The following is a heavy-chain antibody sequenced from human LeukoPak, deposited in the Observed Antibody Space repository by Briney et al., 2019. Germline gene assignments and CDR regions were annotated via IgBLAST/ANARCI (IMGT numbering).Heavy chain of an antibody. CDR2: IRYDGSNK. J-gene: IGHJ6*02. CDR3: ARVLLRSYYGMDV. CDR1: GFTFSSYG. Sequence: PGGSLRLSCAASGFTFSSYGMHWVRQAPGKGLEWVAFIRYDGSNKYYADSVKGRFTISRDNSKNTLYLQMNSLRAEDTAVYYCARVLLRSYYGMDVWGQGTTVTVSS. V-gene: IGHV3-30*02.